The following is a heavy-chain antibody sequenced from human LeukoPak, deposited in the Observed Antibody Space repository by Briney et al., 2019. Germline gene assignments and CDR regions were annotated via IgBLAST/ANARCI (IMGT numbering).Heavy chain of an antibody. J-gene: IGHJ4*02. CDR3: ARDQSNYFDY. Sequence: GGSLRLSCAASGFTFGSYAMSWVRQAPGKGLEWVSAISNSGGNTFYADSGKGRFTISRDNSKNTLYLQMNSLRAEDTAVYYCARDQSNYFDYWGQGTLVTVSS. CDR2: ISNSGGNT. CDR1: GFTFGSYA. V-gene: IGHV3-23*01.